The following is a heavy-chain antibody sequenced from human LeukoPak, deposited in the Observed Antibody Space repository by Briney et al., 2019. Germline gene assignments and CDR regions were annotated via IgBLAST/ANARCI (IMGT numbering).Heavy chain of an antibody. D-gene: IGHD6-19*01. CDR1: GYTFTSYG. Sequence: ASVKVSCKASGYTFTSYGIGWVRQAPGQGLEWMGWISAYNGNTNYAQKLQGRVTMTTDTSTSTAYMELRSLRSDDTAMYYCARGTLYRGWSYYLDFWGQGSQVTVSS. V-gene: IGHV1-18*01. CDR2: ISAYNGNT. CDR3: ARGTLYRGWSYYLDF. J-gene: IGHJ4*02.